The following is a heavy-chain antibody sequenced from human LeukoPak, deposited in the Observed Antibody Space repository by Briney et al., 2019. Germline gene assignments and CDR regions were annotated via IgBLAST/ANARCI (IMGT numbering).Heavy chain of an antibody. V-gene: IGHV5-51*01. D-gene: IGHD2-2*01. CDR1: GYSFTSYW. CDR2: ICPGDSDT. J-gene: IGHJ4*02. Sequence: KNGESLKISCKGSGYSFTSYWIGGVRQMPGKGLEWMGIICPGDSDTRDSPSFQGQVTISADKSISTASLQWSSLKASDTAMYYCATYRSSRSYFDYWGQGTLVTVSS. CDR3: ATYRSSRSYFDY.